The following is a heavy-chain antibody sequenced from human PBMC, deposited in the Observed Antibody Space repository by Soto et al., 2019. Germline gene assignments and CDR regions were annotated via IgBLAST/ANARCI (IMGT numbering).Heavy chain of an antibody. CDR2: ISAYNGNT. CDR3: AREHSSSYWFDP. D-gene: IGHD6-13*01. CDR1: GYTFTSYD. J-gene: IGHJ5*02. V-gene: IGHV1-18*01. Sequence: ASLKVSCNDCGYTFTSYDTNWVRQAPGQGLEWMGWISAYNGNTNYAKKLQGRVTMTTDTSTSTAYMELRSLRSDDTAVYYCAREHSSSYWFDPWGQGTMVPVSS.